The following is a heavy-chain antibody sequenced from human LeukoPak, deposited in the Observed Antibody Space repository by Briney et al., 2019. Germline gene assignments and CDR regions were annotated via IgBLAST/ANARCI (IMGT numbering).Heavy chain of an antibody. Sequence: SETLSLTCAVSGGSISSGGYSWGWIRQPPGKGLEWIGEIYHSGSTNYNPSLKSRVTISVDKSKNQFSLKLSSVTAADTAVYYCATAGADPGIAAAGTDAAFDIWGQGTMVTVSS. CDR2: IYHSGST. CDR3: ATAGADPGIAAAGTDAAFDI. D-gene: IGHD6-13*01. V-gene: IGHV4-39*07. J-gene: IGHJ3*02. CDR1: GGSISSGGYS.